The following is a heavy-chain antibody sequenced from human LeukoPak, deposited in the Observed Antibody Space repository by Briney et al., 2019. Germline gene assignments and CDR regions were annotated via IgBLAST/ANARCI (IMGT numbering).Heavy chain of an antibody. Sequence: GSLRLSCAASGFTFSDYNMNWVRQVPGKGLESVSYMSRSGDIIYYADSVKGRFTISRDNSKNTLYLQMNSLRAEDTAVYYCAKGPIAVAGTAPPDYWGQGTLVTVSS. D-gene: IGHD6-19*01. CDR3: AKGPIAVAGTAPPDY. CDR1: GFTFSDYN. CDR2: MSRSGDII. J-gene: IGHJ4*02. V-gene: IGHV3-48*01.